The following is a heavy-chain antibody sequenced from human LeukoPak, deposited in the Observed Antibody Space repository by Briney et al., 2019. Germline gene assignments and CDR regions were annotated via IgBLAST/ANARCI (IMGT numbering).Heavy chain of an antibody. CDR1: GGTFSSYA. Sequence: ASVKVSCKASGGTFSSYAISWVRQAPGQGLEWMGGIIPIFGTANYAQKFQGRVTITADESTSTAYMELSRLRSDDTAVYYCASGIAARIFNYWGQGTLVTVSS. CDR2: IIPIFGTA. D-gene: IGHD6-6*01. CDR3: ASGIAARIFNY. V-gene: IGHV1-69*13. J-gene: IGHJ4*02.